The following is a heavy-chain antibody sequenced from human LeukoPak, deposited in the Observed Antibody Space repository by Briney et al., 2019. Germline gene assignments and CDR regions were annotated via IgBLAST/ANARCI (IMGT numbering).Heavy chain of an antibody. V-gene: IGHV4-61*02. D-gene: IGHD6-6*01. CDR1: GDPISSSSYY. CDR2: ISSSGST. CDR3: ANGYSTSSFKRFDN. J-gene: IGHJ4*02. Sequence: SETLSLTCTVSGDPISSSSYYLSWIRQPAGKGLEWIGRISSSGSTNYNPTLKSRVTISIDTSKNQFSLKLSSVAAADTAVYYCANGYSTSSFKRFDNWGQGTLVTVSS.